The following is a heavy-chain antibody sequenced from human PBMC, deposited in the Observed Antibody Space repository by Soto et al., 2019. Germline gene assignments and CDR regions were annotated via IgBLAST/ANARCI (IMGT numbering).Heavy chain of an antibody. D-gene: IGHD1-26*01. CDR3: ARAIVGPTTTGWLDP. CDR1: GGTFSRYA. Sequence: QVQLVQSGAEVKKPGSSVKVSCKASGGTFSRYAISWVRQAPGQGLEWMGGIIPIFGTANYAQKFQGRVTIAADESTSTAYMELSSLIFEATAVYYCARAIVGPTTTGWLDPWGQGTLVTVSS. V-gene: IGHV1-69*01. J-gene: IGHJ5*02. CDR2: IIPIFGTA.